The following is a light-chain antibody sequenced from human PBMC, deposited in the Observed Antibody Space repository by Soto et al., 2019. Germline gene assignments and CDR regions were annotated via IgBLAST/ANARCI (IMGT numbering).Light chain of an antibody. Sequence: DIQMTQSPSTLSASVGDRVTITFRASQSITTCLAWYQQKPGEAPKLLIYKASTLESGVPSRFSCSGAGTEFTLTISSLQPFDFATYDCLEYSSYSWTFGQGTKVDIK. V-gene: IGKV1-5*03. CDR2: KAS. CDR3: LEYSSYSWT. J-gene: IGKJ1*01. CDR1: QSITTC.